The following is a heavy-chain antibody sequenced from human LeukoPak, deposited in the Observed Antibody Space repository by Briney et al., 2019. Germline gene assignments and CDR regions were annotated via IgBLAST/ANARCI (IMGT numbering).Heavy chain of an antibody. CDR1: GFTFSSYS. V-gene: IGHV3-21*01. J-gene: IGHJ4*02. CDR3: IRDLFDDYSLDY. D-gene: IGHD3-16*01. Sequence: NPGGSLRLSCAASGFTFSSYSMNWVRQAPGKGLEWVSSINSDSSLMYYAESVKGRFTISRDNARNSLYLQMSSLRVEDTAVYYCIRDLFDDYSLDYWGQGALVTVSS. CDR2: INSDSSLM.